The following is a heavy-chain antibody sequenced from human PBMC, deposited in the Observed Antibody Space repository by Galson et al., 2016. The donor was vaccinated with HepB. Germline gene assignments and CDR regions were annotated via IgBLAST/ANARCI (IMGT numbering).Heavy chain of an antibody. CDR1: GSSSSPYW. J-gene: IGHJ5*02. V-gene: IGHV5-51*01. Sequence: QSGAEVKKPGESLKISCRGSGSSSSPYWISWVRQMPGKGLEWMGIIYPVDSDTRYSPSFQGQVIISADKSISTAYLQWISLKSSDTAVYYCAISKTFGELLPWGQGTLVTVSS. D-gene: IGHD3-10*01. CDR3: AISKTFGELLP. CDR2: IYPVDSDT.